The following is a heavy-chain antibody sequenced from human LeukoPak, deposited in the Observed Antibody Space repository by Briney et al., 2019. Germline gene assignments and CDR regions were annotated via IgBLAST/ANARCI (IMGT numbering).Heavy chain of an antibody. CDR2: INPSGGST. V-gene: IGHV1-46*01. J-gene: IGHJ4*02. CDR1: GYTFTSYY. Sequence: ASVKVSCKASGYTFTSYYMHWVRQAPGQGLEWMGIINPSGGSTSHAQKFQGRVTMTRDMSTSTVYMELSSLRSEDTAVYYCAREHSRGGFDYWGQGTLVTVSS. CDR3: AREHSRGGFDY. D-gene: IGHD3-10*01.